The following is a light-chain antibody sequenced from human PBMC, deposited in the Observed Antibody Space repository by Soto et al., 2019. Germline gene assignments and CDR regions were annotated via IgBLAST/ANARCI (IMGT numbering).Light chain of an antibody. CDR2: AAS. V-gene: IGKV1-39*01. J-gene: IGKJ1*01. Sequence: DIQMTQSPSSLSASVGDRVTITCRASQSITNYLNWYQQKPGKAPELLIYAASALQSGLPSRFSGSGSGADFTLTISSLQPEDFATYYCQQTYSTPWTFGQGTRVDIK. CDR3: QQTYSTPWT. CDR1: QSITNY.